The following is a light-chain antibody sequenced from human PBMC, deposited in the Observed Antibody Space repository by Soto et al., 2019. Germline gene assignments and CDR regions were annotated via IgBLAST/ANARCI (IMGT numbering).Light chain of an antibody. CDR3: QQLNSCPQT. CDR2: SAS. Sequence: HLPKFPSSLFCTIHNKVHITCQASRGISSYLAWYQQKPGKPPKLLVYSASTLQSGVPSRFSGSGSGPDFTLTISSLQPEDSATYLCQQLNSCPQTFGQRTRLEIK. V-gene: IGKV1-9*01. CDR1: RGISSY. J-gene: IGKJ5*01.